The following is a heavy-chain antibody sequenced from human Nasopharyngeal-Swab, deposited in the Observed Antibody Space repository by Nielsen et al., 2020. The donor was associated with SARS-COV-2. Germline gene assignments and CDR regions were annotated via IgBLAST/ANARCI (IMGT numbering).Heavy chain of an antibody. Sequence: GGSLRLSCAASGFTFSSYWMHWVRQAPGKGLVWVSRINSDGSSTSYADSVKGRFTISRDNVKNTLYLQMNSLRAEDTAVYYCARGDYSNYVDYYYYYYMDVWGKGTTVTVSS. V-gene: IGHV3-74*01. J-gene: IGHJ6*03. CDR1: GFTFSSYW. CDR3: ARGDYSNYVDYYYYYYMDV. CDR2: INSDGSST. D-gene: IGHD4-11*01.